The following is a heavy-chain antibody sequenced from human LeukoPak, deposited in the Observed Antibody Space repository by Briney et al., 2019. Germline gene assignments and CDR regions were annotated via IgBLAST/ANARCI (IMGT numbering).Heavy chain of an antibody. V-gene: IGHV3-48*01. CDR2: ISSSSSTI. CDR1: GFTFSSYS. J-gene: IGHJ4*02. CDR3: ARERSTYYFDY. Sequence: GGSLRPSCAASGFTFSSYSMNWVRQAPGKGLEWVSYISSSSSTIYYADSVKGRFTISRDNAKNSLYLQMNSLRAEDTAVYYCARERSTYYFDYWGQGTLVTVSS.